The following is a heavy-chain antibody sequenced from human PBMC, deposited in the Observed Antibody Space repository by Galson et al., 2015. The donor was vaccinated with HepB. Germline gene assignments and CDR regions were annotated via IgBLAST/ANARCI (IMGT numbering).Heavy chain of an antibody. Sequence: SLRLSCAASGFTFSSYWMHWVRQAPGKGLVWVSRINSDGSSTTYADSVKGRFTISRDNAKNTLYLQMNSLRAEDTAVYYCARDNHYDFWSGYDYYYYYYMDVWGKGTTVTVSS. D-gene: IGHD3-3*01. V-gene: IGHV3-74*01. J-gene: IGHJ6*03. CDR3: ARDNHYDFWSGYDYYYYYYMDV. CDR1: GFTFSSYW. CDR2: INSDGSST.